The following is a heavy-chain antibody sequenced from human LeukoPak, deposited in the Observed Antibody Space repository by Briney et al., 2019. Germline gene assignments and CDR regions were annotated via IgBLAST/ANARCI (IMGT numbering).Heavy chain of an antibody. CDR2: IYNSGST. V-gene: IGHV4-38-2*02. J-gene: IGHJ4*02. Sequence: RTSETLSLTCTVSGYSISSGYYWGWIRQSPGKGLEWIGSIYNSGSTYYNPSLKSRITISVDTSKNQFSLKLSSVTAADTAVYYCARLGTYDYGDYVDYWGQGTLVTVSS. D-gene: IGHD4-17*01. CDR3: ARLGTYDYGDYVDY. CDR1: GYSISSGYY.